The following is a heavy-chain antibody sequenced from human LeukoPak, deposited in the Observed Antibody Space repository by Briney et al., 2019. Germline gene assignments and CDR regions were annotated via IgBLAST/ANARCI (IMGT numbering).Heavy chain of an antibody. CDR2: IYSGGDT. Sequence: PGGSLRLSCAASGFTVRRNYMSWVRQAQGKGLQWVSVIYSGGDTDYADSVKGRFTISRDNSKNMLYLQMNSLRVEDTAVYYCARWPTIFGGWGQGTLVIVSS. CDR1: GFTVRRNY. CDR3: ARWPTIFGG. D-gene: IGHD3-3*01. J-gene: IGHJ4*02. V-gene: IGHV3-66*01.